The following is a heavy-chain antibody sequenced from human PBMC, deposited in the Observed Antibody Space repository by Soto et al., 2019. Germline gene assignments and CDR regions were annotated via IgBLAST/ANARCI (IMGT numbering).Heavy chain of an antibody. CDR1: GFTFSSYW. V-gene: IGHV3-74*01. CDR3: ARKISGWHAFDI. J-gene: IGHJ3*02. D-gene: IGHD6-19*01. Sequence: EVQLVESGGGLVQPGGSLRLSCAASGFTFSSYWMHWVRQAPGKGLVWVSRINGDESDKSYADSVKGRITISRDNAKNTPYLQMNSLGAEDTAVYYCARKISGWHAFDIWGQGTVVTVSS. CDR2: INGDESDK.